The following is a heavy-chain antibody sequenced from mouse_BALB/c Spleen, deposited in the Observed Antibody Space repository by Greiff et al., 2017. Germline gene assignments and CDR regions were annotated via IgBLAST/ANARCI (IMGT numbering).Heavy chain of an antibody. D-gene: IGHD2-4*01. Sequence: VQLKESGAELVKPGASVKLSCTASGFNIKDTYMHWVKQRPEQGLEWIGRIDPANGNTKYDPKFQGKATITADTSSNTAYLQLSSMTSEDTAVYYCARMINLDYGGQGTTLTVSS. CDR3: ARMINLDY. CDR1: GFNIKDTY. J-gene: IGHJ2*01. CDR2: IDPANGNT. V-gene: IGHV14-3*02.